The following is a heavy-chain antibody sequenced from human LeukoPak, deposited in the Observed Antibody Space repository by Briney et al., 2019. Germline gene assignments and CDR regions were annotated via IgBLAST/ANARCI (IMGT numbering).Heavy chain of an antibody. CDR3: AKDYYYDSSGYYWSEAFDI. CDR1: GLTLSSYG. CDR2: IRYDGSNK. V-gene: IGHV3-30*02. D-gene: IGHD3-22*01. Sequence: GGSLRLSCAASGLTLSSYGMHWVRQAPGKGLEWVAFIRYDGSNKYYADSVKGRFTISRDNSKNSLYLQMNSLRAEDTAVYYCAKDYYYDSSGYYWSEAFDIWGQGTMVTVSS. J-gene: IGHJ3*02.